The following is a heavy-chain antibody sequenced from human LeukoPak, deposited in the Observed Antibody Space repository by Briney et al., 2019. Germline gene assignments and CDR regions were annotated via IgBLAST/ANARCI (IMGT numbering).Heavy chain of an antibody. Sequence: PGGSLGLSCAASGFTFSSYAMSWVRQAPGKGLEWVSAISGSGGSTYYADSVKGRFTISRDNSKNTLYLQMNSLRAEDTAVYYCAKDPRVLRFLEWSFDYWGQGTLVTVSS. CDR1: GFTFSSYA. J-gene: IGHJ4*02. CDR2: ISGSGGST. D-gene: IGHD3-3*01. CDR3: AKDPRVLRFLEWSFDY. V-gene: IGHV3-23*01.